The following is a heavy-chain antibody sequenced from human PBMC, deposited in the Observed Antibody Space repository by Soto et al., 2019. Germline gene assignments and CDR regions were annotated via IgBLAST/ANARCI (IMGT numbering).Heavy chain of an antibody. V-gene: IGHV3-11*01. CDR2: ISTSGTTI. Sequence: GGSLRLSCAASGFTFSDYYMSWIRQAPGKGLEWISYISTSGTTIYYADSVKGRFTISRNNAKNSLYLQLNSLRAEDTAIYYCATGKGFCSGGSCFWYWGQGTLVTVSS. D-gene: IGHD2-15*01. CDR1: GFTFSDYY. CDR3: ATGKGFCSGGSCFWY. J-gene: IGHJ4*01.